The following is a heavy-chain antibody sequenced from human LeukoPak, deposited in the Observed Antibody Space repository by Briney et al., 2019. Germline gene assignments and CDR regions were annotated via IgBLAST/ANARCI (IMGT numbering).Heavy chain of an antibody. D-gene: IGHD3-22*01. V-gene: IGHV4-59*08. J-gene: IGHJ4*02. Sequence: SETLSLTCTVSGGSISNYFWSWIRQPPGKGLEWIGYIFYTGSTNYNPSLKSRVTISVDTSKNQFSLKLSSVTAADTAVYYCARPGYDSSGYYPDYWGQGALVTVSS. CDR3: ARPGYDSSGYYPDY. CDR1: GGSISNYF. CDR2: IFYTGST.